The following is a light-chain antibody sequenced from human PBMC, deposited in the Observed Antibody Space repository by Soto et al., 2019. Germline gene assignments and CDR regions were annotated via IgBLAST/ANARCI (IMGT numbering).Light chain of an antibody. J-gene: IGKJ1*01. CDR2: DAS. CDR1: LSVNSY. Sequence: VLTQSPATLSLSPGERATLSCRASLSVNSYLAWYQQKPGQAPRLLIYDASNRAAGIPARFSGSGSGTDFTLTISRLEPEDFAVYYCQQYGSSGTFGQGTKGDIK. CDR3: QQYGSSGT. V-gene: IGKV3-11*01.